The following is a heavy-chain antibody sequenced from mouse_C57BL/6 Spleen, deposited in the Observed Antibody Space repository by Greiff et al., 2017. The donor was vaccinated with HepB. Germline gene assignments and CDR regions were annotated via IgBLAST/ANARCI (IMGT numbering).Heavy chain of an antibody. CDR3: GRRDDYDGYYAMDY. CDR1: GYTFTSYG. CDR2: IYPRSGNT. V-gene: IGHV1-81*01. D-gene: IGHD2-4*01. J-gene: IGHJ4*01. Sequence: QVQLQQSGAELARPGASVKLSCKASGYTFTSYGISWVKQRTGQGLEWIGEIYPRSGNTYYNEKFKGKATLTADKSSSTAYMELRSLTSEDSAVCFCGRRDDYDGYYAMDYWGQGTSVTVSS.